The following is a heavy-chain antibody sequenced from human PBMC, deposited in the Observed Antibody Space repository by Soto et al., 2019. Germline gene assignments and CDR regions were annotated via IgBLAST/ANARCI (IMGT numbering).Heavy chain of an antibody. CDR3: AKDRAKPLNHVAGTGRYYYYYGMDV. CDR2: ISYDGSNK. J-gene: IGHJ6*02. D-gene: IGHD6-19*01. Sequence: GGSLRLSCAASGFTFSSYGMHWVRQAPGKGLEWVAVISYDGSNKYYADSVKGRFTISRGNSKNTLYLQMNSLRAEDTAVYYCAKDRAKPLNHVAGTGRYYYYYGMDVWGQGTMVTVSS. CDR1: GFTFSSYG. V-gene: IGHV3-30*18.